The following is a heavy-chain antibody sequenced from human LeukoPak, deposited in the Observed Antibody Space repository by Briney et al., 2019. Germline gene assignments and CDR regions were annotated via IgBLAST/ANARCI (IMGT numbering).Heavy chain of an antibody. CDR2: IYAGDSDT. D-gene: IGHD3-16*01. Sequence: GESLEISCMGSGYKFDTYWIGWVRQMPGKGLEWMGVIYAGDSDTRYSPSFRGQVTISADKSISTAYLQWSSLKASDTAMYYCGRSKGFGYANYFDYWGQGTLVTVSS. V-gene: IGHV5-51*01. CDR3: GRSKGFGYANYFDY. J-gene: IGHJ4*02. CDR1: GYKFDTYW.